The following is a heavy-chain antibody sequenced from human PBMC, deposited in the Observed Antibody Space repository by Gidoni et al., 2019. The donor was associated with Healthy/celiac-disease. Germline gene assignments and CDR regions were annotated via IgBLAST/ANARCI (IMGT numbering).Heavy chain of an antibody. CDR2: ISSSSSTI. CDR3: AGEKYYYDRSGYYRYYYYGMDV. V-gene: IGHV3-48*01. D-gene: IGHD3-22*01. CDR1: GFTFSSYS. Sequence: EVQLVESGGGLVQPGGSLRLSCAASGFTFSSYSMNWVRQAPGKGLEWVSYISSSSSTIYYADSVKGRFTISRDNAKNSLYLQMNSLRAEDTAMYYCAGEKYYYDRSGYYRYYYYGMDVWGQGTTVTVSS. J-gene: IGHJ6*02.